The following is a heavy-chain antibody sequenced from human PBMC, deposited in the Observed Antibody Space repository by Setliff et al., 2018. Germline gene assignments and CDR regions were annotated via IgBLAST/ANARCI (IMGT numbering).Heavy chain of an antibody. CDR1: GDSISSKPYF. Sequence: SETLSLTCTVSGDSISSKPYFWAWIRQTPGQGLQWIGSMFYTGSTYYNPSLKSRVTISGDMSKNQFSLRLKFLTAADTAMFYCARHMTVSSFFDYWGQGALVTVSS. CDR2: MFYTGST. D-gene: IGHD3-16*01. J-gene: IGHJ4*02. V-gene: IGHV4-39*01. CDR3: ARHMTVSSFFDY.